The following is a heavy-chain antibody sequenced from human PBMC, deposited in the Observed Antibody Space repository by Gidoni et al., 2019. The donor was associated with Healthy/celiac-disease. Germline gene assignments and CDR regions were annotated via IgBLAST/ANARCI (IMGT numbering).Heavy chain of an antibody. Sequence: QVQLQQWGAGLLKPSETLSLTCAVYGGSFSGYYWSWIRQPPGKGLEWIGEINHSGSTNYNPSLKSRVTISVDTSKNQFSLKLSSVTAADTAVYYCARGRARGYSYGHSRYFDYWGQGTLVTVSS. CDR3: ARGRARGYSYGHSRYFDY. V-gene: IGHV4-34*01. CDR2: INHSGST. CDR1: GGSFSGYY. D-gene: IGHD5-18*01. J-gene: IGHJ4*02.